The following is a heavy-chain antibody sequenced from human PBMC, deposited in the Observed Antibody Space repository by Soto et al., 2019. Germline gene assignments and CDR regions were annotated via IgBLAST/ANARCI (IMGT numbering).Heavy chain of an antibody. CDR1: GYTFSNYG. CDR3: ARDPGFGFGYSYAFAMDV. CDR2: ISGYNGNT. D-gene: IGHD5-18*01. V-gene: IGHV1-18*01. J-gene: IGHJ6*02. Sequence: QVQLVQSGAEVKKPGASVKVSCKASGYTFSNYGISWVRQGPGQGLEWMGWISGYNGNTHYEEKVQDRIKMTTDTRTSTTYLELRSLRSDATDVYFCARDPGFGFGYSYAFAMDVWGQGTTVTVSS.